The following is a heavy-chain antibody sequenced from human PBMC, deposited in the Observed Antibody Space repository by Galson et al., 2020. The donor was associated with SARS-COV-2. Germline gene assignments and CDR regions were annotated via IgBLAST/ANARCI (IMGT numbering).Heavy chain of an antibody. J-gene: IGHJ4*02. CDR3: ARGNYPKALDY. D-gene: IGHD1-7*01. CDR2: VYSGGST. CDR1: GFTVSSNY. V-gene: IGHV3-53*01. Sequence: GGSLRLSCAASGFTVSSNYMSWVRQAPGKGLEWVSVVYSGGSTYYADSVKGRVTISRDNSKNTLYLQMNSLSAEDTAVYDCARGNYPKALDYWGQGTLVTVSS.